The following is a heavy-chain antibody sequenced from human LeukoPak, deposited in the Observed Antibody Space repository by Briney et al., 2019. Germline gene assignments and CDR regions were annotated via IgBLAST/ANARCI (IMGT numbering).Heavy chain of an antibody. CDR1: GFTFSSYA. CDR2: ISYDGSNK. CDR3: ARETDYYGSGSYYLIEGPGDFDI. D-gene: IGHD3-10*01. J-gene: IGHJ3*02. V-gene: IGHV3-30*03. Sequence: GGSLRLSCAASGFTFSSYAMSWVRQAPGKGLEWVAVISYDGSNKYYADSVKGRFTISRDNSKNTLYLQMNSLRAEDTAVYYCARETDYYGSGSYYLIEGPGDFDIWGQGTMVTVSS.